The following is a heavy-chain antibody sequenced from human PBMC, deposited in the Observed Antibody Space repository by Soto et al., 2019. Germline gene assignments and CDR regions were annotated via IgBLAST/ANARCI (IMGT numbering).Heavy chain of an antibody. J-gene: IGHJ4*02. CDR3: ARDLGYSGYVDY. V-gene: IGHV3-21*01. CDR2: ISSSRSNI. CDR1: GFTFSSYS. Sequence: EVQLVESGGGLVKPGGSLRLSCAASGFTFSSYSMNWVRQAPGKGLEWVSSISSSRSNIYYADSVKGRFTISRDNAKNSMFLQMNSLRAEDTAVYYCARDLGYSGYVDYWGQGTLVTVSS. D-gene: IGHD5-12*01.